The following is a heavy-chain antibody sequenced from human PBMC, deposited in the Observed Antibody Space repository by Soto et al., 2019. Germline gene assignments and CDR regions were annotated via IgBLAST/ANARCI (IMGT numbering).Heavy chain of an antibody. Sequence: GSLGLSCAASWFTFSGPAMHWVRQAFRKGPGWVGRIRSKANSYATAYAASVKGRFTISRDDSKNTAYLQMNSLKTEDTAVYYCTRLEAAAGTDYYYGMDVWGQGTTVTVSS. CDR1: WFTFSGPA. J-gene: IGHJ6*02. CDR2: IRSKANSYAT. V-gene: IGHV3-73*01. CDR3: TRLEAAAGTDYYYGMDV. D-gene: IGHD6-13*01.